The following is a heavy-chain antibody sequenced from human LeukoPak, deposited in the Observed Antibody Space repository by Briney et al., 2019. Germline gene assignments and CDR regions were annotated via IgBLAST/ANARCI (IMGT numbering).Heavy chain of an antibody. V-gene: IGHV3-30-3*01. Sequence: GGSLRLSCAASGFTFSSYAMHWVRQARDKGLEWVAVISYDGSNKYYADSVKGRFTISRDNSKNTLYLQMNSLRAEDTAVYYCARDQGENGDSPFDYWGQGTLVTVSS. CDR3: ARDQGENGDSPFDY. CDR2: ISYDGSNK. J-gene: IGHJ4*02. CDR1: GFTFSSYA. D-gene: IGHD4-17*01.